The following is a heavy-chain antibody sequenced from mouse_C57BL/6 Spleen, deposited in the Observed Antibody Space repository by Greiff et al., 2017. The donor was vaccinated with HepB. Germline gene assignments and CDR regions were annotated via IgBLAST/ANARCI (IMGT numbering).Heavy chain of an antibody. Sequence: EVQLQQSGPELVKPGASVKIPCKASGYTFTDYYMNWVKQSHGKSLEWIGDINPNNGGTSYNQKFKGKATLTVDKSSSTAYMELRSLTSEDSAVYYCARTGGNWYFDVWGTGTTVTVSS. CDR3: ARTGGNWYFDV. V-gene: IGHV1-26*01. CDR2: INPNNGGT. D-gene: IGHD2-14*01. CDR1: GYTFTDYY. J-gene: IGHJ1*03.